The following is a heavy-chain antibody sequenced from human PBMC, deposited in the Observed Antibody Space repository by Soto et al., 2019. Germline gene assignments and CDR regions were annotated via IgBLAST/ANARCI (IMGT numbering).Heavy chain of an antibody. CDR1: GYTFTSYA. D-gene: IGHD3-3*01. Sequence: ASVKVSCKASGYTFTSYAMHWVRQAPGQRLEWMGWINAGNGNTKYSQKFQGRVTITRDTSASTAYMELSSLRSEDTAVYYCAGSTVRFLEPFNYWGQGTLVTVSS. V-gene: IGHV1-3*01. CDR2: INAGNGNT. CDR3: AGSTVRFLEPFNY. J-gene: IGHJ4*02.